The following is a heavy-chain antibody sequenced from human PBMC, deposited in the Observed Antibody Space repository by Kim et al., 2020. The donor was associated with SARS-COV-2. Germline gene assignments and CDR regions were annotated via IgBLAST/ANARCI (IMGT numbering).Heavy chain of an antibody. Sequence: ASVKVSCKASGYTFTGYYMHWVRQAPGQGLEWMGRINPNSGGTNYAQKFQGRVTMTRDTSISTAYMELSRLRSDDTAVYYCARAPPGVFGIGDFWSGYYTHPLDYWGQGTLVTVSS. J-gene: IGHJ4*02. CDR2: INPNSGGT. D-gene: IGHD3-3*01. CDR3: ARAPPGVFGIGDFWSGYYTHPLDY. CDR1: GYTFTGYY. V-gene: IGHV1-2*06.